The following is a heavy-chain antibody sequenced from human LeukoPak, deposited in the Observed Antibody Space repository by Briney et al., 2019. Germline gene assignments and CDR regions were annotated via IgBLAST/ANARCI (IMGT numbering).Heavy chain of an antibody. J-gene: IGHJ5*02. V-gene: IGHV4-34*01. CDR1: GGSISSYY. Sequence: PSETLSLTCTVSGGSISSYYWRSIRQPPGKGLEWIGEINQSGSTNYNPSLKSRVTISVDTSKNQFSLKLSSVTAADTAVYYCARGRVRWLPTSHFAFDPWGQGTLVTVSS. CDR3: ARGRVRWLPTSHFAFDP. D-gene: IGHD3-9*01. CDR2: INQSGST.